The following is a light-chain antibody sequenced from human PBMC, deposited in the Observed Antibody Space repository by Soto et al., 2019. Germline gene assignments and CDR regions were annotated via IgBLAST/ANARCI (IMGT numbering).Light chain of an antibody. Sequence: EIVLTQSPCMLSLSPGEGATLSCRASQSVRASYLAWYQQSPGQPPRLLIYDASTRAPGTPDRFSGSGSGTDFTLTIRRLEPEDFAVYYCQQYGTSTTFGQGTKVEIK. J-gene: IGKJ1*01. CDR2: DAS. CDR3: QQYGTSTT. V-gene: IGKV3-20*01. CDR1: QSVRASY.